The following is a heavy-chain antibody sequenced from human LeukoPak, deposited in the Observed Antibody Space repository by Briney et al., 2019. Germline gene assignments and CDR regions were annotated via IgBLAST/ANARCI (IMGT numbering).Heavy chain of an antibody. CDR1: GFTFSSYE. J-gene: IGHJ4*02. CDR2: ISSSGSTI. V-gene: IGHV3-48*03. Sequence: GGSLRLSCAASGFTFSSYEMNWVRQAPGKGLEWVSYISSSGSTIYYADSVKGRFTISRDNAKNSLYLQMNSLRAEDTAVYYCARVGDSYGYDYWGQGTLVTVSS. CDR3: ARVGDSYGYDY. D-gene: IGHD5-18*01.